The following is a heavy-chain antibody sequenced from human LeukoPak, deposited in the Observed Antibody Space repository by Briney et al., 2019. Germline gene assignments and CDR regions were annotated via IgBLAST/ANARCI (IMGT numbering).Heavy chain of an antibody. Sequence: GGSLGLSCAASGFTFSGYWMHWVRQAPGKGLVWVSRINTDGSSTTYADSVKGRFTISRDNAKNTLYLEMNSLRAEDTAVYYCARDRYCTTTRCSDYWGQGTLVTVSS. V-gene: IGHV3-74*03. D-gene: IGHD2-2*01. CDR1: GFTFSGYW. CDR2: INTDGSST. CDR3: ARDRYCTTTRCSDY. J-gene: IGHJ4*02.